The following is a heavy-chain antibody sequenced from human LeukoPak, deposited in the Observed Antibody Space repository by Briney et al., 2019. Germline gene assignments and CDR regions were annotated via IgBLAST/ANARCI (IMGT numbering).Heavy chain of an antibody. CDR1: GGSISSYY. CDR2: IYTSGST. D-gene: IGHD6-6*01. J-gene: IGHJ4*02. CDR3: ARRPWSSSSTFFDY. V-gene: IGHV4-4*07. Sequence: SETLSLTCTVSGGSISSYYWSWIRQPAGKGLEWIGRIYTSGSTNYNPSLKSRVTMSVDTSKNQFSLKLSSVTAADTAVYYCARRPWSSSSTFFDYWGQGTLVTVSS.